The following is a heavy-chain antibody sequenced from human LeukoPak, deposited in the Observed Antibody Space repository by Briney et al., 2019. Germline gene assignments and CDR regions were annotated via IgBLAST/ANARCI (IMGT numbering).Heavy chain of an antibody. J-gene: IGHJ6*02. D-gene: IGHD6-19*01. V-gene: IGHV3-49*04. CDR3: TRDLYSSGWLRASYGMDV. CDR2: IRSKAYGGTT. Sequence: GGSLRLSCTASGFTFGDYAMSWVRQAPGKGLEWVGFIRSKAYGGTTEYAASVKGRFTISRDDSKSIAYLQMNSLKTEDTAVYYCTRDLYSSGWLRASYGMDVWGQGTTVTVSS. CDR1: GFTFGDYA.